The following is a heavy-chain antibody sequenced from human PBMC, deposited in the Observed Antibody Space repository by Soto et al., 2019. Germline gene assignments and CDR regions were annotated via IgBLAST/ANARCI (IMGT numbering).Heavy chain of an antibody. CDR2: TGGSGDT. CDR3: ATSGHCGGLRCSSFDM. Sequence: EVQLLESGGGLVQPGGSLRLSCAASRFTLRNYVVNWVRQAPGKGLEWVSTTGGSGDTYYPDSVKGRFTISRDNSKNTVYLEMITLRAEDTAVYYCATSGHCGGLRCSSFDMWGQGTAVTVSS. CDR1: RFTLRNYV. D-gene: IGHD2-21*01. J-gene: IGHJ3*02. V-gene: IGHV3-23*01.